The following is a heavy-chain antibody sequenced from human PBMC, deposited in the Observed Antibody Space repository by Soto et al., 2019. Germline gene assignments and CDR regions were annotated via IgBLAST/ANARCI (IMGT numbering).Heavy chain of an antibody. D-gene: IGHD2-2*01. V-gene: IGHV1-69*08. CDR3: ARDREVGYQLLSGNWFDP. CDR1: GGTFSSYT. Sequence: QVQLVQSGAEVKKPGSSVKVSCKASGGTFSSYTISWVRQAPGQGLEWMGRIIPILGIANYAQKFQGRVTITADKSTSTAYMELSSLRSEDTAVYYCARDREVGYQLLSGNWFDPWGQGTLVTVSS. CDR2: IIPILGIA. J-gene: IGHJ5*02.